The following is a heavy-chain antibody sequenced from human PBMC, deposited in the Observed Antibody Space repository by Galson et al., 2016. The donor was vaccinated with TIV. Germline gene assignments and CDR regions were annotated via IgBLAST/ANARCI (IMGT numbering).Heavy chain of an antibody. J-gene: IGHJ6*02. V-gene: IGHV3-9*01. Sequence: SLRLSCAASGFTFDDYPMHWVRQAPGKGLEWVSGINWKGNSVDHADSVRGRFTISRDNAKNSLYLQMNSLRPEDTALYYCAKNSRSDASMDYYYYHGMDVWGRGTTVTVSS. CDR1: GFTFDDYP. CDR3: AKNSRSDASMDYYYYHGMDV. D-gene: IGHD5-18*01. CDR2: INWKGNSV.